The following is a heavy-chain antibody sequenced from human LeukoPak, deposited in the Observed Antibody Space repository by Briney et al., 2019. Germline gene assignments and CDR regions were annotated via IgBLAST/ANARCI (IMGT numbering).Heavy chain of an antibody. J-gene: IGHJ5*02. Sequence: ASVKVSCKASGYTFTGYYMHWVRQAPGQGLEWMGWINPNSGGTNYAQKFQGRVTMTRDTSISTAYMELSRLRSDDTAVYYCARDPQLWFGILNWFDTWGQGTLVTVSS. CDR3: ARDPQLWFGILNWFDT. CDR1: GYTFTGYY. CDR2: INPNSGGT. V-gene: IGHV1-2*02. D-gene: IGHD3-10*01.